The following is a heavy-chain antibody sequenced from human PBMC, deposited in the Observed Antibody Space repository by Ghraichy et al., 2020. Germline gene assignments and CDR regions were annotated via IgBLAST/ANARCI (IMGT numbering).Heavy chain of an antibody. CDR2: TYYRSKWYN. CDR3: AREVYSSGWDGVGGDWFDP. V-gene: IGHV6-1*01. Sequence: SQTLSLTCAISGDSVSSNSAAWNWIRQSPSRGLEWLGRTYYRSKWYNDYAVSVKSRIIINPDTSKNQFSLQLNSVTPEDTAVYYCAREVYSSGWDGVGGDWFDPWGQGTLVTVSS. D-gene: IGHD6-19*01. CDR1: GDSVSSNSAA. J-gene: IGHJ5*02.